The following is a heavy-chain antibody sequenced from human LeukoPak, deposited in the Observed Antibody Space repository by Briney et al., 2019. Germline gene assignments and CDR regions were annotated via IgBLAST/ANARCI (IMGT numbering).Heavy chain of an antibody. V-gene: IGHV4-31*03. CDR2: ISYSGST. D-gene: IGHD3-3*01. CDR3: ARCNYDFWSGAQEYYYYYHMDV. Sequence: SETLSLTCTVSGGSISSGTSYWSWIRQHPGMGLEWIGYISYSGSTYYNPSLKSRLGMSVDTSRNQLSLKMSSVTAADTAVYYCARCNYDFWSGAQEYYYYYHMDVWAKGPRSPSP. CDR1: GGSISSGTSY. J-gene: IGHJ6*03.